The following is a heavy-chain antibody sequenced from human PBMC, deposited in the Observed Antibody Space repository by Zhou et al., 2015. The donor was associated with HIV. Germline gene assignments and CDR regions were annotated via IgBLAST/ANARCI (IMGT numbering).Heavy chain of an antibody. CDR3: ARESETYLYGMDV. J-gene: IGHJ6*02. CDR1: GGTFSSYT. D-gene: IGHD3-16*01. V-gene: IGHV1-69*01. Sequence: QVLLVQSEAEVKKPGSSVKVSCKASGGTFSSYTVSWVRQAPGQGLEWMGGIIPMFGTAKYAQKFQARVTITADESKRIAYMEVTSLRSEDTAVYYCARESETYLYGMDVWGQGTTVTVSS. CDR2: IIPMFGTA.